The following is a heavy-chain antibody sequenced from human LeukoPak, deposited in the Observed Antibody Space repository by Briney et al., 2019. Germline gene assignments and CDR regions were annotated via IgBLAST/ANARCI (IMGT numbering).Heavy chain of an antibody. J-gene: IGHJ4*02. CDR2: INPNSGGT. V-gene: IGHV1-2*02. Sequence: ASVKVSCKASGYTFTGYYMHWVRQAPGQGLEWMGWINPNSGGTNYAQEFQGRVTMTRDTSISTAYMELSRLRSDDTAVYYCAIPQYYDSSGYLGLDYWGQGTLVTVSS. D-gene: IGHD3-22*01. CDR3: AIPQYYDSSGYLGLDY. CDR1: GYTFTGYY.